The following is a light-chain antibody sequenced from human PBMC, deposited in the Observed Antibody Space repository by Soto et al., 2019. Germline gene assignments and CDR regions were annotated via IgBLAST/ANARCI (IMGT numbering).Light chain of an antibody. CDR1: QAIRGA. V-gene: IGKV1-13*02. CDR2: DVS. CDR3: QQFNSYPIT. Sequence: IQVTQSPSSLSASVGDRVTITCRARQAIRGALAWYQQKPGKAPKLLIYDVSTLESGVPSRFSGSGSGTEFTLTITSLQPEDFGTYYCQQFNSYPITFGHGTRLEIK. J-gene: IGKJ5*01.